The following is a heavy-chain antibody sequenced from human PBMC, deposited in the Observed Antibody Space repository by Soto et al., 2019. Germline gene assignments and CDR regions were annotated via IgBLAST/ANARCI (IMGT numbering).Heavy chain of an antibody. Sequence: QVQLQQWGAELLKPSETLSLTCAVSGGSLSDYYWPWIRQSPGKGLEWIGEIHPSGSTYYNPSLRSRVTISVDTSKNQFHLTLTSLTAADTAIYYCARGRDEYKLGNVWGHGTTVTVSS. CDR2: IHPSGST. CDR1: GGSLSDYY. J-gene: IGHJ6*02. V-gene: IGHV4-34*01. D-gene: IGHD1-1*01. CDR3: ARGRDEYKLGNV.